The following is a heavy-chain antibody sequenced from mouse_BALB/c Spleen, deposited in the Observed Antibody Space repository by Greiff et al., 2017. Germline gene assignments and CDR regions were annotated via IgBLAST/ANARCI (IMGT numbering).Heavy chain of an antibody. D-gene: IGHD3-1*01. V-gene: IGHV1-14*01. CDR2: INPYNDGT. J-gene: IGHJ3*01. CDR3: ARGGQLGLVAY. Sequence: VQLQQSGPELVKPGASVKMSCKASGYTFTSYVMHWVKQKPGQGLEWIGYINPYNDGTKYNEKFKGKATLTSDKSSSTAYMELSSLTSEDSAVYYCARGGQLGLVAYWGQGTLVTVSA. CDR1: GYTFTSYV.